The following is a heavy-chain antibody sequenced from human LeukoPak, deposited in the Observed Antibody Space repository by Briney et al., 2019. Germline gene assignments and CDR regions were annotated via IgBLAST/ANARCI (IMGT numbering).Heavy chain of an antibody. D-gene: IGHD6-13*01. CDR3: AREKAPDYSSSWYTTGYYYYYMDV. J-gene: IGHJ6*03. Sequence: GASVKVSCKASGGTFSSYAISWVRQAPGQGLEWMGGIIPIFGTANYAQKFQGRVTITADESTSTAYMELSSLRSEDTAVYYCAREKAPDYSSSWYTTGYYYYYMDVWGKGTTVTISS. CDR2: IIPIFGTA. CDR1: GGTFSSYA. V-gene: IGHV1-69*13.